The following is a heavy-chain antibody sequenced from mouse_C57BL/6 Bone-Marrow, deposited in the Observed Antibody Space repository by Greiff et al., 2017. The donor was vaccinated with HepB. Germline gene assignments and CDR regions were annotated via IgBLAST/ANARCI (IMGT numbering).Heavy chain of an antibody. J-gene: IGHJ3*01. CDR2: INPNNGGT. CDR3: AREIPGFAY. Sequence: EVQLQQSGPELVKPGASVKISCKASGYTFTDYYMNWVKQSHGKSLEWIGDINPNNGGTSYNQKFKGKATLTVDESSSTAYMELRSLTSEDSAVYYCAREIPGFAYWGQGTLVTVSA. CDR1: GYTFTDYY. V-gene: IGHV1-26*01.